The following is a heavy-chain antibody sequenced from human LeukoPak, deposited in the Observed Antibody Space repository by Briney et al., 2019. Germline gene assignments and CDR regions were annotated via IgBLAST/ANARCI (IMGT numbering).Heavy chain of an antibody. J-gene: IGHJ4*02. Sequence: GASVKLSCTASGYTFTSYGISWVRQAPGQGLEWIGGISAYNGNTNYAQNLQGRFTITTDTSTNTAYMQMSSLRSDDTAVYYCASARYTSRATGDYWGPGTLVTVSS. CDR2: ISAYNGNT. V-gene: IGHV1-18*01. CDR1: GYTFTSYG. D-gene: IGHD6-13*01. CDR3: ASARYTSRATGDY.